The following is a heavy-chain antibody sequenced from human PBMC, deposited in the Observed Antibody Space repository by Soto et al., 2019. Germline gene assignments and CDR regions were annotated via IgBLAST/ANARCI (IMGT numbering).Heavy chain of an antibody. CDR1: GGTFSSYT. V-gene: IGHV1-69*02. CDR2: IIPILGIA. CDR3: ARGTNSGYSDY. Sequence: QVQLVQSGAEVKKPGSSVKVSCKASGGTFSSYTISWVRQAPGQGLEWMGRIIPILGIANYAQKFQGRVTTTADKSTSTAYMELSSLRSEDTAVYYCARGTNSGYSDYWGQGTLVTVSS. J-gene: IGHJ4*02. D-gene: IGHD6-13*01.